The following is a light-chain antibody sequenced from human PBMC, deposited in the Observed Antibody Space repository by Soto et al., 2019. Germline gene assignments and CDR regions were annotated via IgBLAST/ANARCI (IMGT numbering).Light chain of an antibody. CDR2: DVS. Sequence: QSVLTQPASVSGSPGQSITISCTGATTDVDGYDYVSWYQQHPGQAPKLMIFDVSKRPSGVPDRFSGSKSGNTASLTVSGLQAEDEADYYCSSYAGSVYVFGTGTKVTVL. V-gene: IGLV2-8*01. CDR3: SSYAGSVYV. J-gene: IGLJ1*01. CDR1: TTDVDGYDY.